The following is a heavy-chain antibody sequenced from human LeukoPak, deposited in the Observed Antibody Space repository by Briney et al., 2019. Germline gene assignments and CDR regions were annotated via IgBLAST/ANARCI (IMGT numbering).Heavy chain of an antibody. CDR3: ARDDYGGNSGWWFDP. D-gene: IGHD4-23*01. Sequence: SVKVSCKASGGTFSSYAISWVRQAPGQGLEWMGGIIPIFGTANYAQKFQGRVTITTDESTSTAYMELSSLRPEDTAVYYCARDDYGGNSGWWFDPWGQGTLVTVSS. J-gene: IGHJ5*02. CDR2: IIPIFGTA. V-gene: IGHV1-69*05. CDR1: GGTFSSYA.